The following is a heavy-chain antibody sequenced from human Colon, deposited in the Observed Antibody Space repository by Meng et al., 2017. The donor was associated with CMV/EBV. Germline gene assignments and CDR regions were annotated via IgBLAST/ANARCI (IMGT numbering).Heavy chain of an antibody. J-gene: IGHJ5*02. D-gene: IGHD3-16*01. CDR1: NVSFSSGGTY. Sequence: SETLSLTCTVSNVSFSSGGTYWTWLRQRPGLGLEWIGYVHYSGSTYYNPSLESRVSISMDASKSQFFLNLRSLTAADAAVYFCAKGFGAASLSWFDPWGQGTLDTVSS. CDR2: VHYSGST. V-gene: IGHV4-31*03. CDR3: AKGFGAASLSWFDP.